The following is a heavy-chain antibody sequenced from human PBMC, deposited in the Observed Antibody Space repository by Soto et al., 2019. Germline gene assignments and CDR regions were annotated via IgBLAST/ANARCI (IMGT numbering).Heavy chain of an antibody. CDR2: ISYDGSNK. CDR1: GFTFSSYG. V-gene: IGHV3-30*03. D-gene: IGHD5-12*01. Sequence: GGSLRLSCAASGFTFSSYGMHWVRQAPGKGLEWVAVISYDGSNKYYADSVKGRFTISRDNSKNTLYLQMNSLRVEDTAIYYCLREREGDGYAELWGQGTLVTVSS. CDR3: LREREGDGYAEL. J-gene: IGHJ4*02.